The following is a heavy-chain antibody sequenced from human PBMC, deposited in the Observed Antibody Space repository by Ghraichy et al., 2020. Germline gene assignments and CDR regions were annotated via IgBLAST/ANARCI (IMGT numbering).Heavy chain of an antibody. V-gene: IGHV1-69*13. Sequence: SVKVSCKASGGTFRSSGLNWVRQAPGQGLEWIGGILPMVGTPHYAQRFQGRVTITADESTSTGYMELSGLRFEDTAVYYCARDYYDSRIGYYFDYWGQGTLVTVSS. CDR3: ARDYYDSRIGYYFDY. D-gene: IGHD3-22*01. CDR2: ILPMVGTP. CDR1: GGTFRSSG. J-gene: IGHJ4*02.